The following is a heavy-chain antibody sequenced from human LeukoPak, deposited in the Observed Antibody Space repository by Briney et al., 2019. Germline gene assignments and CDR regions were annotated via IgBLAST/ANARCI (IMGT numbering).Heavy chain of an antibody. CDR1: GFTFNSYA. D-gene: IGHD6-13*01. Sequence: GGSLRLSCAASGFTFNSYAMTWVRQAPGKGLEWVSAIRGSGTSTYYADSVKGRFTVSRDNSKNTLYLQMNSLRAEDTAVYYCAKYISSWYLYFDSWGQGTLVTVSS. CDR3: AKYISSWYLYFDS. V-gene: IGHV3-23*01. CDR2: IRGSGTST. J-gene: IGHJ4*02.